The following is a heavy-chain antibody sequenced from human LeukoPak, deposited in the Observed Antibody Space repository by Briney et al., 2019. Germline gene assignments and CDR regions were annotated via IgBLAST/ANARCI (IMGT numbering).Heavy chain of an antibody. J-gene: IGHJ2*01. CDR1: GYSISSGYY. V-gene: IGHV4-38-2*02. D-gene: IGHD6-19*01. Sequence: SETLSLTCTVSGYSISSGYYWGWIRQPPGKGLEWIGSIYHSGSTYYNPSLKSRVTISVDTSKNQFSLKLSSVTAADTAVYYCAREGIAVAPRYFDLWGRGTLVTVSS. CDR2: IYHSGST. CDR3: AREGIAVAPRYFDL.